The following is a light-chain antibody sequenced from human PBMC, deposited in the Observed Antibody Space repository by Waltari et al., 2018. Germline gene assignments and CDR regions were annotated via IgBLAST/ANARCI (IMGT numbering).Light chain of an antibody. CDR3: AAWDDSLSGVV. Sequence: QSVLTQPPSASGTPGQRVTISCSGRSSNIGSNSVYWYQQLPGTTPKLLIYRNNPRPSGVPDRFSGSKSGTSASLAISGLRSEDEADYYCAAWDDSLSGVVFGGGTKLTVL. J-gene: IGLJ2*01. CDR1: SSNIGSNS. CDR2: RNN. V-gene: IGLV1-47*01.